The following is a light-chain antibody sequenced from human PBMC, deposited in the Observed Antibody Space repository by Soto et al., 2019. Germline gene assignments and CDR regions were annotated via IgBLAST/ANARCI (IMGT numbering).Light chain of an antibody. CDR2: DAS. CDR1: NG. CDR3: QQYNSWTPIT. V-gene: IGKV1-5*01. Sequence: NGWAGDQQKPGKAPRLLIYDASSLESWVPSRSGGIGSGTEFTLTISSLQSEDFAVYYCQQYNSWTPITSGQGTRLE. J-gene: IGKJ5*01.